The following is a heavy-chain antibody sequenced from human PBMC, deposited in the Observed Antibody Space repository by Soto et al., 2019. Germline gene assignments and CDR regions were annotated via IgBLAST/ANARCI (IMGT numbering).Heavy chain of an antibody. CDR2: ISYDGSNK. Sequence: QVQLVESGGGVVQPGRSLRLSCAASGFTFSSYGMHWVRQAPGKGLEWVAVISYDGSNKYYADSVKGRFTISRDNSKNTLYLQMNSLRAEDTPVYYCAKDSRIVVVTAPYDYWGQGTLVTVSS. CDR1: GFTFSSYG. CDR3: AKDSRIVVVTAPYDY. D-gene: IGHD2-21*02. V-gene: IGHV3-30*18. J-gene: IGHJ4*02.